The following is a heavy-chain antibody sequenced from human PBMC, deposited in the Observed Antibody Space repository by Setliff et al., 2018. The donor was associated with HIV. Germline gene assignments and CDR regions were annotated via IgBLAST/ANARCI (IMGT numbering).Heavy chain of an antibody. J-gene: IGHJ6*03. Sequence: KTSETLSLTCAVYGGSFSDNYWSWIRQSPGKGLEWIGEINHSGRTKYSPSLRSRVSISVDTSKTQFSLKLSSVTAADTAVYYCARVSNTYWYSIFRNYYYHMDVWGKGTTVTVSS. CDR2: INHSGRT. CDR3: ARVSNTYWYSIFRNYYYHMDV. D-gene: IGHD2-8*02. CDR1: GGSFSDNY. V-gene: IGHV4-34*01.